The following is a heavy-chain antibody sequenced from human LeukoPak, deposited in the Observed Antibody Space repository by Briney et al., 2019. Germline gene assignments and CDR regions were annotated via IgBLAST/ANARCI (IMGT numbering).Heavy chain of an antibody. D-gene: IGHD2-8*02. CDR2: ISAYNGAT. J-gene: IGHJ4*02. CDR3: SRDKASGPNYFDY. Sequence: ASVKVSCKASGYTFNNYGISWVRQAPGQGLEWMGWISAYNGATSYAQNVKGRVTLTTDTSTNTAYMELRSLRSDDSAVYYCSRDKASGPNYFDYWDQGTLVTVSS. V-gene: IGHV1-18*01. CDR1: GYTFNNYG.